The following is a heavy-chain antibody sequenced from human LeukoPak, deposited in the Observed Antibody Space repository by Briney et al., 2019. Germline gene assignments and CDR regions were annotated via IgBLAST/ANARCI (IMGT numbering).Heavy chain of an antibody. CDR1: GFTFSSYA. Sequence: GGSLRLSCAASGFTFSSYAMHWVRQAPGKGLEWVAVISYDGSNKYYADSVKGRFTISRDNSKNTLYLQMNSLRAEDTAVYYCAKAMPRKTAYYDIFSYPPAFDIWGQGTMVTVSS. CDR3: AKAMPRKTAYYDIFSYPPAFDI. D-gene: IGHD3-9*01. J-gene: IGHJ3*02. V-gene: IGHV3-30-3*01. CDR2: ISYDGSNK.